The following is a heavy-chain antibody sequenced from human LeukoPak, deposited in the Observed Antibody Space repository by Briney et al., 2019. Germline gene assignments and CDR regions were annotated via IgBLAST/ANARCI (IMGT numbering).Heavy chain of an antibody. Sequence: SETLSLTCAVYGGSFSGYYWSWIRQPPGKGLEWIGEINHSGSTNYNPSLKSRVTISVDTSKNQFSLKLSSVTAADTAVYYCARGSLSPLGGSYRPYYFDYWGQGTLVTVSS. V-gene: IGHV4-34*01. CDR1: GGSFSGYY. D-gene: IGHD3-16*02. CDR2: INHSGST. CDR3: ARGSLSPLGGSYRPYYFDY. J-gene: IGHJ4*02.